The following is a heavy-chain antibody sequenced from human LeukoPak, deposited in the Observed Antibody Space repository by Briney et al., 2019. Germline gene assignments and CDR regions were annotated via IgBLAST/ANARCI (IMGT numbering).Heavy chain of an antibody. CDR2: ISGSGGST. CDR1: GFPFSSYA. D-gene: IGHD2-15*01. CDR3: AKASVVVVVAATLSSWFDP. V-gene: IGHV3-23*01. Sequence: GGSLRLSCAASGFPFSSYAMSWVRQAPGKGLEWVSAISGSGGSTYYADSVKGRFTISRDNSKNTLYLQMNSLRAEDTAVYYCAKASVVVVVAATLSSWFDPWGQGTLVTVSS. J-gene: IGHJ5*02.